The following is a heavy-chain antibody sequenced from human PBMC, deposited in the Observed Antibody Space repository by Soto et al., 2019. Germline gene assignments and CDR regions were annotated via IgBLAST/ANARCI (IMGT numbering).Heavy chain of an antibody. J-gene: IGHJ6*02. D-gene: IGHD3-10*01. CDR2: IYHSGST. V-gene: IGHV4-4*02. CDR1: GGSISSSNW. CDR3: ARVGFGEVLAHGMDV. Sequence: SETLSLTCAVSGGSISSSNWWRWVRQPPGKGLEWIGEIYHSGSTNYNPSLKSRVTISVDKSKNQFSLKLSSVTAADTAVYYCARVGFGEVLAHGMDVWGQGTTVTVSS.